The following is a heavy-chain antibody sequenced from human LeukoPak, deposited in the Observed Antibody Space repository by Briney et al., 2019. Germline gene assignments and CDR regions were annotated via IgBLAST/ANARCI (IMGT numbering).Heavy chain of an antibody. J-gene: IGHJ4*02. CDR3: ARSMATINSY. V-gene: IGHV3-7*01. D-gene: IGHD5-24*01. Sequence: PGGSLRLSCAASGFNFNSYWMNWVRQAPGKGLEWVASIKQDGSERHYVGSVRGRFTISRDNAKSSLYLQMNSMRAEDTAVYYCARSMATINSYWGQGILVTVSS. CDR2: IKQDGSER. CDR1: GFNFNSYW.